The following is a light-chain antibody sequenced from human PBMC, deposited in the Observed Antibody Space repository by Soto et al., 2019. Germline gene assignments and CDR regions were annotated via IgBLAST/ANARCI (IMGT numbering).Light chain of an antibody. CDR2: AAS. J-gene: IGKJ2*01. CDR1: QSISYF. Sequence: DIQMTQSPSSLSASVGDRVTITCRASQSISYFLNWYQHKPGTAPKLLIYAASTLESGVPSRFTGGASGTDFTLTISRLQPDDFATYYCQQSYTTPRTFGLGTKLEI. V-gene: IGKV1-39*01. CDR3: QQSYTTPRT.